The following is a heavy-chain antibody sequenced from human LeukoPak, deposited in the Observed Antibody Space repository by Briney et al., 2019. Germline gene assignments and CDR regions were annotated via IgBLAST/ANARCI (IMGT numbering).Heavy chain of an antibody. CDR2: INQGGSEE. Sequence: PGGSLRLSCAASGFIFSRYWMSWVRRAPGKGLEWVADINQGGSEEFYVDSVKGRFTISRDNARNSLYLQMNSLRAEDTAIYYCARVTPGGVGSFDYWGQGTLVTVSS. J-gene: IGHJ4*02. V-gene: IGHV3-7*01. CDR1: GFIFSRYW. D-gene: IGHD3-16*01. CDR3: ARVTPGGVGSFDY.